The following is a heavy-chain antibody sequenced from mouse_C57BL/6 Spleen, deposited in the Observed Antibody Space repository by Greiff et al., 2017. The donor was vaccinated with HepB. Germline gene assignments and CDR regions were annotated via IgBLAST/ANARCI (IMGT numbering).Heavy chain of an antibody. CDR2: IYPGSGST. J-gene: IGHJ2*01. D-gene: IGHD2-4*01. Sequence: QVQLQQSGAELVKPGASVKMSCKASGYTFTSYWITWVKQRPGQGLEWIGDIYPGSGSTNYNEKFKSKATLTVDTSSSTAYMQLSSLTSEDSAVYYCAREPDYDYYCDYWGQGTTLTVSS. CDR1: GYTFTSYW. V-gene: IGHV1-55*01. CDR3: AREPDYDYYCDY.